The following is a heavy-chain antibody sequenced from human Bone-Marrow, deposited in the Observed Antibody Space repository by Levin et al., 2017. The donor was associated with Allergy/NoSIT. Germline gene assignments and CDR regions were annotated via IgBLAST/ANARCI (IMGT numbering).Heavy chain of an antibody. D-gene: IGHD6-19*01. Sequence: PGESLKISCKASGYTFTGYYMHWVRQAPGQGLEWMGWINPNSGGTNYAQKFQGRVTMTRDTSISTAYMELSRLRSDDTAVYYCARDCDGYSSGWYEVEAFDIWGQGTMVTVSS. CDR1: GYTFTGYY. J-gene: IGHJ3*02. V-gene: IGHV1-2*02. CDR3: ARDCDGYSSGWYEVEAFDI. CDR2: INPNSGGT.